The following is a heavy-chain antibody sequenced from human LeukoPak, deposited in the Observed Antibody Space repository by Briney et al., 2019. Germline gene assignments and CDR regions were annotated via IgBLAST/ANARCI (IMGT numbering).Heavy chain of an antibody. V-gene: IGHV3-23*01. J-gene: IGHJ6*03. CDR3: AKDGSSGDFWSGYSRRSYYYYTDV. CDR2: ISGSGGST. D-gene: IGHD3-3*01. Sequence: PGGSLRLSCAASGFTFSSYSMSWVRQAPGKGLEWVSGISGSGGSTYYADSVKGRFTISRDNSKNTLSLQMNSLRAEDTAVYYCAKDGSSGDFWSGYSRRSYYYYTDVWGKGTTVTVSS. CDR1: GFTFSSYS.